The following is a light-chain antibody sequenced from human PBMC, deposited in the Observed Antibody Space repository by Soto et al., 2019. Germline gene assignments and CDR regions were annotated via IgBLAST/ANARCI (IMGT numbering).Light chain of an antibody. CDR1: QSISSY. CDR3: QQRSNWPPIT. CDR2: DAS. J-gene: IGKJ5*01. Sequence: PLSCWASQSISSYLAWYQQKPGQAPRLLIYDASNRATGIPARFSGSGSGTDFTLTISSLEPEDCAVYYCQQRSNWPPITFGQGTRLEIK. V-gene: IGKV3-11*01.